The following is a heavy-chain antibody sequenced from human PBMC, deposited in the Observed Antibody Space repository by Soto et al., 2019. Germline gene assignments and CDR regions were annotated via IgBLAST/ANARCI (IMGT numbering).Heavy chain of an antibody. J-gene: IGHJ4*01. V-gene: IGHV1-69*13. CDR1: GGTFSSYA. CDR2: IIPIFGTA. Sequence: SVNVSCKAYGGTFSSYAISWVRQAPGQVLEWMGGIIPIFGTANYAKKFQGRVTITADESTSTAYMELSSLRSEDTAVYYCARDGWDGSLLFEYWGHGTMVTVSS. D-gene: IGHD1-26*01. CDR3: ARDGWDGSLLFEY.